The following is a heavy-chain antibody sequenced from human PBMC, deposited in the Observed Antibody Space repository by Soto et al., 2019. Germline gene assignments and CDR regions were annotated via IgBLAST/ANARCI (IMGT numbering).Heavy chain of an antibody. J-gene: IGHJ4*02. Sequence: QVQLVQSGAEVKKPGASVKVSCKASGYTFTSYGISWVRQAPGQGLEWMGWISAYNGNTNYAQNLQCRVTMTTHTSTSPAYMELRSLRFGDTAVYSCARDLTPSDYWGQGTLVTVSS. CDR1: GYTFTSYG. CDR3: ARDLTPSDY. D-gene: IGHD3-16*01. V-gene: IGHV1-18*01. CDR2: ISAYNGNT.